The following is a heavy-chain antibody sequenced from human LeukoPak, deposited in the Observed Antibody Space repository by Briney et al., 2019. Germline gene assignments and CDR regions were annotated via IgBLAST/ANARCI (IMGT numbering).Heavy chain of an antibody. CDR2: ISGSGSTI. J-gene: IGHJ4*02. D-gene: IGHD5-18*01. CDR3: ARVRSGYSHENYFDY. Sequence: GGSLRLSCAAPGFSFSSYSMNWVRQAPGKGLEWVSYISGSGSTIYYADSVKGRFTISRDNAKDSLYLQMNSLRAEDTAVYYCARVRSGYSHENYFDYWGQGTLVTVSS. V-gene: IGHV3-48*04. CDR1: GFSFSSYS.